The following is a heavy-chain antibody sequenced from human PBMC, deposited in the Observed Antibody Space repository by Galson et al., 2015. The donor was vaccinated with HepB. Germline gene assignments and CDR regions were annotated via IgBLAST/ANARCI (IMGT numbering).Heavy chain of an antibody. Sequence: ETLSLTCGVYGGPFIDYWWTWIRQSPGKGLEWIGAVDHSGSTNYNPSLKSRVTMSVDTTKKQVSLKVISVTAADTGLYYCARAAPPYYFYGMDVWGQGTTVIVSS. CDR3: ARAAPPYYFYGMDV. CDR2: VDHSGST. V-gene: IGHV4-34*01. J-gene: IGHJ6*02. CDR1: GGPFIDYW.